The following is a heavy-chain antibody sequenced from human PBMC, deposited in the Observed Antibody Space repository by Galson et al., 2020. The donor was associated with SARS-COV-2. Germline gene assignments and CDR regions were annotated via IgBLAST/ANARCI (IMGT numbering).Heavy chain of an antibody. Sequence: GGSLRLSCAASGFTFSSYSMNWVRQAPGKGLEWVSSISSSSSYIYYADSVKGRFTIFRDNAKNSLYLQMNSLRAEDTAVYYCARDSRISGWSSRRNYYYGMDVWGQGTTVTVSS. J-gene: IGHJ6*02. CDR1: GFTFSSYS. V-gene: IGHV3-21*01. CDR3: ARDSRISGWSSRRNYYYGMDV. D-gene: IGHD6-19*01. CDR2: ISSSSSYI.